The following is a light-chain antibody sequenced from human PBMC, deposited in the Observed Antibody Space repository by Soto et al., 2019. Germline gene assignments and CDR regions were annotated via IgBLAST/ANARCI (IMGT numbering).Light chain of an antibody. CDR2: DVS. J-gene: IGLJ1*01. Sequence: QSVLTQPASVSGSPGQSMTISCTGTSSDIGGYNYVSWYQQLPGKVPKLIIYDVSNRPSGVSDRFSGSKSGNAASLTISGLQAEDEADYYCSSYTSTSTHYVFGTGTKLTVL. V-gene: IGLV2-14*03. CDR1: SSDIGGYNY. CDR3: SSYTSTSTHYV.